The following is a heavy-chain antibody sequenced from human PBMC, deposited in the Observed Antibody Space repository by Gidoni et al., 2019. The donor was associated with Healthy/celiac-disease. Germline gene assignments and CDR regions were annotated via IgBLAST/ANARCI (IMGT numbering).Heavy chain of an antibody. CDR3: ARQDYGDTMTGFDY. D-gene: IGHD4-17*01. J-gene: IGHJ4*02. Sequence: QMQLQGSGPGLVKPSETLSLTCTVSGGSISSSSYYWGWILQPPRKWLEWIGSIYYSGSTSSNPSLKSRVTISVDTSKNHFSLKLSSVTAADTAVYYCARQDYGDTMTGFDYLGQGTLVTVSS. CDR2: IYYSGST. V-gene: IGHV4-39*01. CDR1: GGSISSSSYY.